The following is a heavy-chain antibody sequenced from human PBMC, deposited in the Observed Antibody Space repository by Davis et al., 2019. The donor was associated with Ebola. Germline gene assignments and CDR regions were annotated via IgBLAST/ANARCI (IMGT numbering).Heavy chain of an antibody. V-gene: IGHV3-21*04. J-gene: IGHJ4*02. CDR2: ISSSSSYI. Sequence: GESLKISCAASGFTFSSYSMNWVRQAPGKGLEWVSSISSSSSYIYYADSVKGRFTISRDNSKNTLYLQMNSLRSDDTAVYYCARAQFPTTSDHWGPGTLVTVSS. CDR1: GFTFSSYS. CDR3: ARAQFPTTSDH. D-gene: IGHD1-1*01.